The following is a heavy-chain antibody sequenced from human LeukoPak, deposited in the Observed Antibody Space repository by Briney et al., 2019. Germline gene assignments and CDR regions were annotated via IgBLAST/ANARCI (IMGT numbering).Heavy chain of an antibody. CDR1: GGTFSSYA. Sequence: GASVKVSCKASGGTFSSYAISWVRQAPGQGLEWMGGIIPIFGTANYAQKFQGRVTITADESTSTAYMELSSLRSEDTAVYYCARVEWEPRGYYYYGMDVWGQGTTVTVSS. J-gene: IGHJ6*02. V-gene: IGHV1-69*13. CDR2: IIPIFGTA. CDR3: ARVEWEPRGYYYYGMDV. D-gene: IGHD1-26*01.